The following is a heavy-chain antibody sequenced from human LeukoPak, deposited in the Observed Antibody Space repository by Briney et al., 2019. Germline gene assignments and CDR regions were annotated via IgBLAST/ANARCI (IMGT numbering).Heavy chain of an antibody. J-gene: IGHJ3*02. CDR3: ARDHVFWIGYFERRSGAFDI. CDR2: MNPNSGNT. D-gene: IGHD3-3*01. CDR1: GYTFTSYD. Sequence: ASVKVSCKASGYTFTSYDINWVRQATGQGLEWMGWMNPNSGNTGYAQKFQGRVTITRNTSISTAYMELSSLRSEDTAVYYCARDHVFWIGYFERRSGAFDIWGQGTMVTVSS. V-gene: IGHV1-8*03.